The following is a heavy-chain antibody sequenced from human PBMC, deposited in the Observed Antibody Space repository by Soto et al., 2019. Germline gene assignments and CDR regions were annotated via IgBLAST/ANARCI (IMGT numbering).Heavy chain of an antibody. CDR1: GGTFSSYA. CDR3: ARHPGGRGYYYGLDV. Sequence: QFQLVHSGAWVKKPGSSVKVSCKASGGTFSSYAISWVRQAPGQGLEWMGGIIPIFGTATYAQKFQGRVTIPADESTSTAYMELSSLRSEYTAVYYCARHPGGRGYYYGLDVWGQGTTVTVSS. CDR2: IIPIFGTA. J-gene: IGHJ6*02. D-gene: IGHD2-15*01. V-gene: IGHV1-69*12.